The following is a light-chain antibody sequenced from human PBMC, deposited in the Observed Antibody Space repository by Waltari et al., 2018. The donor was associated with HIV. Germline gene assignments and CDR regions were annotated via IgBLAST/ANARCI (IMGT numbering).Light chain of an antibody. CDR1: TSDVGSYNL. CDR2: EVS. Sequence: QSALTQPASVSGSPGQSITITCTGTTSDVGSYNLVSWYQQHPGKAPTLIIYEVSQRPSGVSDRFSGSKSGNTASLTISGLQAADEADYHCCSYAGSSSSVVFGGGTKVTVL. CDR3: CSYAGSSSSVV. V-gene: IGLV2-23*02. J-gene: IGLJ2*01.